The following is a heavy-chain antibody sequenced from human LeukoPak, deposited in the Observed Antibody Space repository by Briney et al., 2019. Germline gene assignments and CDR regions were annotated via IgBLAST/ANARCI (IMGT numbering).Heavy chain of an antibody. CDR3: AGGRVEEYCSSTSCQRAYYFDY. CDR2: ISYDGSNK. D-gene: IGHD2-2*01. V-gene: IGHV3-30*04. J-gene: IGHJ4*02. Sequence: PGRSLRLSCAASGFTFSSYAMHWVRQAPGKGLEWVAVISYDGSNKYYADSVKGRFTISRDNSKNTLYLQMNSLRAEDTAVYYCAGGRVEEYCSSTSCQRAYYFDYWGQGTLVTVSS. CDR1: GFTFSSYA.